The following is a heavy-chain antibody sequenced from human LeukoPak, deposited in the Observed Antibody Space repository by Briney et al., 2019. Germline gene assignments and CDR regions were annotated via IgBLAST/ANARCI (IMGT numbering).Heavy chain of an antibody. J-gene: IGHJ4*02. Sequence: VASVKVSCKASGYTFTSYGISWVRQAPGQGLEWMGWISAYNGNTNYAQKLQGRVAMTTDTSTSTAYMELRSLRSDDTAVYYCARDSYGDYYFDYWGQGTLVTVSS. V-gene: IGHV1-18*01. CDR3: ARDSYGDYYFDY. CDR1: GYTFTSYG. CDR2: ISAYNGNT. D-gene: IGHD4-17*01.